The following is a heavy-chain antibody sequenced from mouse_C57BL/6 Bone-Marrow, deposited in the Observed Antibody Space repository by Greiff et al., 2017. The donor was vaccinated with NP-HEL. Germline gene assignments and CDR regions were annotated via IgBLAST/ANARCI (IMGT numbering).Heavy chain of an antibody. CDR2: INPNYGTT. CDR1: GYSFTDYY. D-gene: IGHD2-4*01. Sequence: VQLQQSGPELVKPGASVKISCKASGYSFTDYYMNWVKQSHGQSLEWIGVINPNYGTTSYNQKFKGKATLTVDQSSSTAYMQLNSLTSEDSAVYYCARRGLRRPPCAMDYWGQGTSVTVSA. CDR3: ARRGLRRPPCAMDY. V-gene: IGHV1-39*01. J-gene: IGHJ4*01.